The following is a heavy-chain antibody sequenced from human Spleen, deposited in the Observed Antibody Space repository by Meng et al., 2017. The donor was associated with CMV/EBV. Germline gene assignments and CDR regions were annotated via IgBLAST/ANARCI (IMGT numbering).Heavy chain of an antibody. CDR3: ASATMATLTVAPEQTFDY. Sequence: SETLSLTCTVSGGSISSGDPIDSGDYWWSWIRQPPGKGLEWVGYISYRGSAHYNVSLKSRVTRSMDTSKNQFSLNLRSVTAADTAVYYCASATMATLTVAPEQTFDYWGQGMLVTVSS. D-gene: IGHD4-23*01. CDR2: ISYRGSA. V-gene: IGHV4-30-4*08. CDR1: GGSISSGDPIDSGDYW. J-gene: IGHJ4*02.